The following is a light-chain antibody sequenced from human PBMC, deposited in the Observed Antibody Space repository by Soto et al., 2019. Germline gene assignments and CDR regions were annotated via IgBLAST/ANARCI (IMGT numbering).Light chain of an antibody. J-gene: IGKJ2*01. V-gene: IGKV3-15*01. CDR1: QSISNR. Sequence: EIVMTQSPATLSMSPGERATLSCRASQSISNRLAWYQQRPGQAPRLLIYGASTRATGIPARFSGSGSGTEFTLTITSLQSEDFAVYYCQQYNNWPPMYTFGQGTKLEIK. CDR2: GAS. CDR3: QQYNNWPPMYT.